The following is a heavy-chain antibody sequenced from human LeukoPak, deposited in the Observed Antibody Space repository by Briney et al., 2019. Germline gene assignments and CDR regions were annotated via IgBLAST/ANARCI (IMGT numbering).Heavy chain of an antibody. CDR2: ISNNGGYT. CDR3: ARDLKYNWFDP. J-gene: IGHJ5*02. Sequence: GGSLRLSCAASGFTFSSSAMSWVRQAPGKGLEWVSAISNNGGYTYYADSVQGRFTISRDNSKSTLCLQMNSLRAEDTAVYYCARDLKYNWFDPWGQGTLVTVSS. V-gene: IGHV3-23*01. CDR1: GFTFSSSA.